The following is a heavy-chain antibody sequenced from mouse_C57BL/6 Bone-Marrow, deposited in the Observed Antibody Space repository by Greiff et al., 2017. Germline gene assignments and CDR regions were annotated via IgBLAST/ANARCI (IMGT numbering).Heavy chain of an antibody. CDR2: ISSGGDYI. J-gene: IGHJ2*01. Sequence: EVKFQESGEGLVKPGGSLKLSCAASGFTFSSYAMSWVRQTPEKRLEWVAYISSGGDYIYYADTVKGRFTISRDNARNTLYLQMSSLKSEDTAMYYCTRGGITTEYYFDYWGQGTTLTVSS. V-gene: IGHV5-9-1*02. CDR1: GFTFSSYA. D-gene: IGHD2-4*01. CDR3: TRGGITTEYYFDY.